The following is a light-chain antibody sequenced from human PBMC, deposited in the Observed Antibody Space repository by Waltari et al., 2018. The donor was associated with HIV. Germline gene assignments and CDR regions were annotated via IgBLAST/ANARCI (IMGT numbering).Light chain of an antibody. Sequence: SYELTQPPSVSVSPGQTARITCSGDALAKQYSYWYQQKPGQAPLRLRYKDTERPSGIPERCSGSSSGTTVTLTISGVQAEDEADYYCQSTDSSITYVVFGGGTKLTVL. J-gene: IGLJ3*02. CDR2: KDT. V-gene: IGLV3-25*03. CDR3: QSTDSSITYVV. CDR1: ALAKQY.